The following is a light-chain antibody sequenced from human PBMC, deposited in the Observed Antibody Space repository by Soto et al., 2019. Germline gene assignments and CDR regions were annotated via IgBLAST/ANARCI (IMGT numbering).Light chain of an antibody. Sequence: DIQMTQSPSSLSASVGDRVTITCQASQDISNYLNWYQQKPGKAPKLLIYDASNLETGVPSRFSGSGSGTDFTFTISSLQPEDIATYHCQQYDNLPPTYNFGQGTKLEIK. CDR3: QQYDNLPPTYN. CDR2: DAS. CDR1: QDISNY. V-gene: IGKV1-33*01. J-gene: IGKJ2*01.